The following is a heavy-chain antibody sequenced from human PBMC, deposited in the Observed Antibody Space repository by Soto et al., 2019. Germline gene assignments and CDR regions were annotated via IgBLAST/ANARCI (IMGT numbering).Heavy chain of an antibody. D-gene: IGHD4-4*01. J-gene: IGHJ4*02. CDR3: ARDRLPLTVTNGDY. Sequence: PGGSLRLSCAASGFTFSSYAMHWVRQAPGKGLEWVAVISYDGSNKYYADSVKGRFTISRDNSKNTLYLQMNSLRAEDTAVYYCARDRLPLTVTNGDYWGQGTLVTVSS. CDR2: ISYDGSNK. CDR1: GFTFSSYA. V-gene: IGHV3-30-3*01.